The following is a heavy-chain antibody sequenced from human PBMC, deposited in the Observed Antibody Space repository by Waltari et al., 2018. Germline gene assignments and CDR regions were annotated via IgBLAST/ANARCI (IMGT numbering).Heavy chain of an antibody. V-gene: IGHV1-69*01. CDR3: AREGVASDAFDM. CDR2: LVPIFGTP. CDR1: GDNFGRHT. J-gene: IGHJ3*02. Sequence: VQLVQSGAEVKRPGSSVKVSCRTSGDNFGRHTLNWVRQAPGQGLEWMGGLVPIFGTPNYAQKFQGRVSITADESTSTVYMELTSLRSEDTAIYYCAREGVASDAFDMWGPGTLVTVSS. D-gene: IGHD2-21*01.